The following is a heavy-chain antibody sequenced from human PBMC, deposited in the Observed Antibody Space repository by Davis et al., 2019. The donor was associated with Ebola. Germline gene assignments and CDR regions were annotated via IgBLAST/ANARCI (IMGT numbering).Heavy chain of an antibody. CDR3: ASLEYSSSSWTSYYYYGMDV. V-gene: IGHV3-66*01. Sequence: GGSLRLSCAASGFRVSGPYMSWVRQAPGKGLEWVSVIYTGGRTYYTDSVKGRFTISRDNSKNTIYLQMNSLRAEDTAVYYCASLEYSSSSWTSYYYYGMDVWGQGTTVTVSS. D-gene: IGHD6-6*01. CDR1: GFRVSGPY. J-gene: IGHJ6*02. CDR2: IYTGGRT.